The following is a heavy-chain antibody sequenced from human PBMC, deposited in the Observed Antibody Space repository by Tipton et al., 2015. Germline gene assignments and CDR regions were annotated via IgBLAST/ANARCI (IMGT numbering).Heavy chain of an antibody. J-gene: IGHJ4*02. CDR1: GGSISTSSYY. CDR2: IYHSGST. CDR3: ARQGGRFRYDSSGHYSPFFDY. Sequence: LRLSCIVSGGSISTSSYYWGWIRQPPGKGLEWIGTIYHSGSTYYNPSLKSRVTVSVDTSNQFSLKLSSVTAADTAVYYCARQGGRFRYDSSGHYSPFFDYWGQGTLVTVSS. D-gene: IGHD3-22*01. V-gene: IGHV4-39*01.